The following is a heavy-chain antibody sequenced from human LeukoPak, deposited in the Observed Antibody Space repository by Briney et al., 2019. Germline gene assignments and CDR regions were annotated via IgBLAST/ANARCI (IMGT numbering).Heavy chain of an antibody. CDR1: GGSLSGYY. J-gene: IGHJ6*03. CDR3: ARAPRITMVRGVIRNYYYYYMDV. Sequence: PSETLSLTCAVYGGSLSGYYWSWVRQPPGKGLEWIGEINHSGSTNYNPSLKSRVTISVDTSKNQFSLKLSSVTAADTAVYYCARAPRITMVRGVIRNYYYYYMDVWGKGTTVTVSS. CDR2: INHSGST. D-gene: IGHD3-10*01. V-gene: IGHV4-34*01.